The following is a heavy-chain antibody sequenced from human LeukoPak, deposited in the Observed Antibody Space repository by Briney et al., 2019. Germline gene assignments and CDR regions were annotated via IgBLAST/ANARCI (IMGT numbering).Heavy chain of an antibody. Sequence: GGSLRLSCAASGFTFNSYGMHWVRQAPGKRLEWVTFIRYDGSNKYYADSVKGRFTISRDNSKNTLYLQMNSLRAEDTAVYYCAKGPDHDYIWGTYRYLDYWGQGTLVTVSS. J-gene: IGHJ4*02. CDR2: IRYDGSNK. CDR3: AKGPDHDYIWGTYRYLDY. V-gene: IGHV3-30*02. D-gene: IGHD3-16*02. CDR1: GFTFNSYG.